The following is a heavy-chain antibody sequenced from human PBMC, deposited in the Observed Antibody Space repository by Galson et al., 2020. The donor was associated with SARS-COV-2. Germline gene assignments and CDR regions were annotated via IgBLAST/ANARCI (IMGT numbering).Heavy chain of an antibody. J-gene: IGHJ4*02. Sequence: ASETLSLTCSVSGGSISSSAYHWGWIRQPPGKGLEWIGSIYYSGITYDNPSLKSRVTMSVDTSKDQFSLKLSSVTAADTAVYFCARHFRGGSKQFDDWGQGTLVTVSS. CDR2: IYYSGIT. CDR3: ARHFRGGSKQFDD. CDR1: GGSISSSAYH. D-gene: IGHD3-16*01. V-gene: IGHV4-39*01.